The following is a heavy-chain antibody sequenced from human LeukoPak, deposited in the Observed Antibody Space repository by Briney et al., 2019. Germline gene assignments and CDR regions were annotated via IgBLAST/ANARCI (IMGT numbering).Heavy chain of an antibody. V-gene: IGHV4-31*03. CDR3: ARDPGATGWFDP. CDR2: IYYSGST. D-gene: IGHD5-12*01. Sequence: PSETLSLTCTVSGGSISSGGYYWSWIRQHPGKGLEWIGYIYYSGSTYYNPSLKSRVTISVDTSKNQFSLKLSSVTAADTAVYYCARDPGATGWFDPWGQGTLVTVSS. J-gene: IGHJ5*02. CDR1: GGSISSGGYY.